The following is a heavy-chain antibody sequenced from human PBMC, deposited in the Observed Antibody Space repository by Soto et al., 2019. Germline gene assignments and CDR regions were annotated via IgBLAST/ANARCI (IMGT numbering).Heavy chain of an antibody. V-gene: IGHV1-69*02. CDR2: IIPILGIA. D-gene: IGHD3-22*01. CDR3: ARVRYYDSSGYYSYYFDY. CDR1: GGTFSSYT. Sequence: ASVKVSCKASGGTFSSYTISWVRQAPGQGLEWMGRIIPILGIANYAQKLQGRVTMTTDTSTSTVYMELRSLRSDDTAVYYCARVRYYDSSGYYSYYFDYWGQGTLVTVSS. J-gene: IGHJ4*02.